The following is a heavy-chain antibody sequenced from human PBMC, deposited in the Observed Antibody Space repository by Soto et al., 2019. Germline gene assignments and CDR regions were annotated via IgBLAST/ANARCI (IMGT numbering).Heavy chain of an antibody. V-gene: IGHV4-39*01. CDR1: GGSISSSSYY. CDR2: IYYSGST. J-gene: IGHJ4*02. Sequence: SETLSLTCTVSGGSISSSSYYWGWIRQPPGKGLEWIGSIYYSGSTYYNPSLKSRVTISVDTSKNQFSLKLSSVTAADTAVYYCARQVTVAYPNTPKFDYWGQGTLVTVSS. D-gene: IGHD2-15*01. CDR3: ARQVTVAYPNTPKFDY.